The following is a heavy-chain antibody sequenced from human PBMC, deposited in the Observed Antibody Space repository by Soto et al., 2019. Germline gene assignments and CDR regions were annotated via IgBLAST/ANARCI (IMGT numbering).Heavy chain of an antibody. CDR1: GDSVSSNSAA. D-gene: IGHD6-13*01. CDR3: EREGKKVNLFPQFFIGSSYVQPNGMAV. V-gene: IGHV6-1*01. CDR2: TYYRSKWYN. Sequence: SQTLSLTCAISGDSVSSNSAAWNWIRQSPSRGLEWLGRTYYRSKWYNDYAVSVKSRITINPDTSKNQFSLQLNSVTPEDRAVNYCEREGKKVNLFPQFFIGSSYVQPNGMAVGGKGTTVTVSS. J-gene: IGHJ6*04.